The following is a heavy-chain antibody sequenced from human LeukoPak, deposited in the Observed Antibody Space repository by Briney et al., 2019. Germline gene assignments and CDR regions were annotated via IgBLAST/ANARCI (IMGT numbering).Heavy chain of an antibody. D-gene: IGHD3-10*01. CDR3: TTELWFGTPDLDY. CDR1: GFTFSNAW. J-gene: IGHJ4*02. V-gene: IGHV3-15*01. CDR2: IKSKTDGGTT. Sequence: GGSLRLSCAASGFTFSNAWMSWVRQAPGKGLEWVGRIKSKTDGGTTDYAAPVKGRFTISRDDSKNTLYLQMNSLKTEDTAVYYCTTELWFGTPDLDYWGQGTLVTVSS.